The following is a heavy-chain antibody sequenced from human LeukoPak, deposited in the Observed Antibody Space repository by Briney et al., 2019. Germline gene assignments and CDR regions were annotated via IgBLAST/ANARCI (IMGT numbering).Heavy chain of an antibody. V-gene: IGHV2-5*02. CDR2: IYWDDNK. J-gene: IGHJ4*02. Sequence: SGPTLVKPTQTLTLTCSFSGFSLSTAGVAVGWLRQPPGKALEWLALIYWDDNKVYSPPLNFRLFISKDTSKNQVTLRMTNMNPEDAGTYYCAHKTTVTTFDHWGQGTLVTVSS. D-gene: IGHD4-17*01. CDR3: AHKTTVTTFDH. CDR1: GFSLSTAGVA.